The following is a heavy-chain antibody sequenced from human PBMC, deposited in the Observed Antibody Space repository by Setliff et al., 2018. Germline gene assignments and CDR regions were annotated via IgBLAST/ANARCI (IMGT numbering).Heavy chain of an antibody. V-gene: IGHV4-39*07. CDR3: ARVSGMGSPPYYYYYYGMDV. J-gene: IGHJ6*02. D-gene: IGHD6-25*01. Sequence: SETLSLTCTVSGGSISSRSYYWGWNRQPPGKGLEWIGSIYYSGSTYYKPSLKSRVTISVDTSKNQFSLKLSSVTAADTAAYYCARVSGMGSPPYYYYYYGMDVWGQGTTVTVSS. CDR2: IYYSGST. CDR1: GGSISSRSYY.